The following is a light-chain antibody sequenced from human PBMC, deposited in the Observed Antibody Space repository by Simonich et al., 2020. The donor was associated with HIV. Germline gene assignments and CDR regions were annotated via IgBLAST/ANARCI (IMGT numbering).Light chain of an antibody. V-gene: IGLV2-8*01. CDR1: SSDVGCYNY. Sequence: QSALTQPPSASGSPGQSVTISCTGTSSDVGCYNYVSWYQQHPGKAPKLMIYEVSKRPSGVPDRFSGYKSGNTASLTVSGLQAEDEADYYCSSYAGSNNFWVFGGGTKLTVL. CDR2: EVS. J-gene: IGLJ3*02. CDR3: SSYAGSNNFWV.